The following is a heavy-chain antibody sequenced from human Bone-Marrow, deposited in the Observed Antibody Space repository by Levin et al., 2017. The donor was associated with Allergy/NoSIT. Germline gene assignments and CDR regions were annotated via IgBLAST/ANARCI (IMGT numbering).Heavy chain of an antibody. CDR2: NIPVFGRT. J-gene: IGHJ4*02. V-gene: IGHV1-69*01. Sequence: KISCKASGGTFNTYSISWVRQAPGQGLEWMGGNIPVFGRTNYAQKFQGRLTITSDEMELRRLTPDDTAIYYCATVQGKTASNTFGFWGQGTLVTVSS. CDR1: GGTFNTYS. D-gene: IGHD1-14*01. CDR3: ATVQGKTASNTFGF.